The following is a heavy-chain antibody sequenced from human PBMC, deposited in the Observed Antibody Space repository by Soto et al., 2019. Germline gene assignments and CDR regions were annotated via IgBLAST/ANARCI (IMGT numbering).Heavy chain of an antibody. CDR2: ISAYNGNT. J-gene: IGHJ6*03. CDR3: ARVQQLVGYFYYYMDV. CDR1: GYTFTNYG. D-gene: IGHD6-6*01. V-gene: IGHV1-18*01. Sequence: QVQLLQSGAEVKKPGASVKVSCKASGYTFTNYGITWVRQAPGQGLEWMGWISAYNGNTHYTQRLQGRVTMTQDTSTSTAYMELRGLRSDDTAVYYCARVQQLVGYFYYYMDVWGKGTTVTVSS.